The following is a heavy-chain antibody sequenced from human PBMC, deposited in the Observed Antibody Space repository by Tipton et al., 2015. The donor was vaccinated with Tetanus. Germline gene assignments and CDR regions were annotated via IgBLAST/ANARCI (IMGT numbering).Heavy chain of an antibody. Sequence: SLRLSCTASGFTFGDYAMSWFRQAPGKGLEWVGFIRSKAYGGTTEYAASVEGRFTISRDDSKSIAYLQMNSLKTEDTAVYYCSTWTMIVDPECYWGQGTLVTVSS. D-gene: IGHD3-22*01. CDR1: GFTFGDYA. CDR3: STWTMIVDPECY. J-gene: IGHJ4*02. V-gene: IGHV3-49*03. CDR2: IRSKAYGGTT.